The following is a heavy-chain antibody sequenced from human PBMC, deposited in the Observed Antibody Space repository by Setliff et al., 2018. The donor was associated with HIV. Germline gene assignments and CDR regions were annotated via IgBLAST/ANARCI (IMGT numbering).Heavy chain of an antibody. D-gene: IGHD3-10*01. V-gene: IGHV1-8*02. CDR1: GYTFTSYD. J-gene: IGHJ4*02. Sequence: ASVKVSCKASGYTFTSYDINWVRQATGQGLEWMGWMNPNSGNTGYAQKFQGRVTMTGNTSISTAYMELSGLTSEDTAVYWCASGKGVGGVVSDYWGQGTLVTVSS. CDR2: MNPNSGNT. CDR3: ASGKGVGGVVSDY.